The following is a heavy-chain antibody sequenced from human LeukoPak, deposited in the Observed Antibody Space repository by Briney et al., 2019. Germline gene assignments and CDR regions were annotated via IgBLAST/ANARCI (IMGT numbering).Heavy chain of an antibody. D-gene: IGHD3-16*01. CDR2: INHNGNVN. Sequence: GGSLRLSCAASGFTFSTYAMSWARQAPGKGLEWVASINHNGNVNYYVDSVKGRFTISRDNAKNSLYLQMSNLRAEDTAVYFCARGGGLDVWGQGATVTVSS. J-gene: IGHJ6*02. CDR3: ARGGGLDV. V-gene: IGHV3-7*03. CDR1: GFTFSTYA.